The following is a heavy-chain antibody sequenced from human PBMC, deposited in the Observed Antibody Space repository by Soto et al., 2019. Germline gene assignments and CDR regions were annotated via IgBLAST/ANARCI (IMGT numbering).Heavy chain of an antibody. CDR3: TSSRRPKLYCRVVGVYAFDI. J-gene: IGHJ3*02. Sequence: GGSLRLSCAVSGLTFSGSSMHWVRQASGKGLEWVGRIRSKANSYATAYAASVKGRFTITRDDTKNTAYLHMNSLKTEDTDVYVCTSSRRPKLYCRVVGVYAFDIWGQGTMVTVSS. V-gene: IGHV3-73*01. D-gene: IGHD2-15*01. CDR2: IRSKANSYAT. CDR1: GLTFSGSS.